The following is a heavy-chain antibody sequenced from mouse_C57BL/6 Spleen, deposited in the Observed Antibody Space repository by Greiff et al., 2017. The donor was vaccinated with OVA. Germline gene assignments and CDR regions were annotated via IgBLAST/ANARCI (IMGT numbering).Heavy chain of an antibody. V-gene: IGHV1-15*01. J-gene: IGHJ1*03. CDR1: GYTFTDYE. CDR3: TSYYDYDDYWYFDV. D-gene: IGHD2-4*01. Sequence: VQLQQSGAELVRPGASVTLSCKASGYTFTDYEMHWVKQTPVHGLEWIGAIDPETGGTAYNQKFKGKAILTADKSSSTAYMELRSLTSEDSAVYYCTSYYDYDDYWYFDVWGTGTTVTVSS. CDR2: IDPETGGT.